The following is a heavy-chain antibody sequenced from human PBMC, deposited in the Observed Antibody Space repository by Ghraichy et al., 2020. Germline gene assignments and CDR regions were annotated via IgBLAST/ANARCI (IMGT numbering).Heavy chain of an antibody. Sequence: GGSLRLSCAASGFTFSSYAMSWVRQAPGKGLEWVSAISGSGGSTYYADSVKGRFTISRDNSKNTLYRQMNSLRAEDTAVYYCATSLYCSSTSCHSDYYYYYAMDVWGQGTTVTVSS. D-gene: IGHD2-2*01. CDR3: ATSLYCSSTSCHSDYYYYYAMDV. V-gene: IGHV3-23*01. CDR1: GFTFSSYA. CDR2: ISGSGGST. J-gene: IGHJ6*02.